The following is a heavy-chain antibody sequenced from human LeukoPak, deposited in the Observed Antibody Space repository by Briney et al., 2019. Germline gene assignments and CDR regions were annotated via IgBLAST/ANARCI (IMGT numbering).Heavy chain of an antibody. CDR1: GFTFSNYW. Sequence: PGGSLRLSCGASGFTFSNYWMSWVRQAPGKGLELVINISQDGSGKNYADSVEGRFTISRDNAKNTLYLQMNSLRAEDTAVYYCARGLVHDTSGYYSDYWGQGTLVTVSS. D-gene: IGHD3-22*01. J-gene: IGHJ4*02. CDR3: ARGLVHDTSGYYSDY. CDR2: ISQDGSGK. V-gene: IGHV3-7*01.